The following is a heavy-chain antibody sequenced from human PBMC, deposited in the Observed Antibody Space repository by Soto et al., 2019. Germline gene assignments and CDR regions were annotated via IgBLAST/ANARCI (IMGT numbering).Heavy chain of an antibody. CDR1: GGTFSSYA. V-gene: IGHV1-69*01. D-gene: IGHD1-7*01. Sequence: QVQLVQSGAEVKKPGSSVKVSCKASGGTFSSYAISWVRQAPGQGLEWMGGIIPIFGTANYAQKFQGRVTITADESTSTAYMELSSLRSEDTAVYYCARELELGGSRINYYCGMDVWGQGTTVTVSS. CDR3: ARELELGGSRINYYCGMDV. J-gene: IGHJ6*02. CDR2: IIPIFGTA.